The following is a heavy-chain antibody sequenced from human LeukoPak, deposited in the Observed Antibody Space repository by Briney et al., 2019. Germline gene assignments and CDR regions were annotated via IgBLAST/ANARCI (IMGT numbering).Heavy chain of an antibody. Sequence: GGSLRLSCAASGFTFSSYWMHWVRQAPGKGLVWVSRINSDGSSTSYADSVKGRFTISRDNAKNTLYLQMNSLRAEDTAVYYCARGGRSGYDYLIDYWGQGTLVTVSS. CDR2: INSDGSST. J-gene: IGHJ4*02. CDR3: ARGGRSGYDYLIDY. D-gene: IGHD5-12*01. CDR1: GFTFSSYW. V-gene: IGHV3-74*01.